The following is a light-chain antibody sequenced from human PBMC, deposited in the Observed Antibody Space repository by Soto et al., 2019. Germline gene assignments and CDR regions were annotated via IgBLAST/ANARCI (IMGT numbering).Light chain of an antibody. V-gene: IGKV1-12*01. J-gene: IGKJ4*01. CDR3: QQADTFPLT. CDR1: QGISSW. Sequence: DIQMTQSPSSVSASVGDRVTITCRASQGISSWVAWYQQRPGKAPNLLIYAASSLQSRVPSRFSGSGSGTEFTLTISSLQPDEFATYYCQQADTFPLTFGGGTKVEIK. CDR2: AAS.